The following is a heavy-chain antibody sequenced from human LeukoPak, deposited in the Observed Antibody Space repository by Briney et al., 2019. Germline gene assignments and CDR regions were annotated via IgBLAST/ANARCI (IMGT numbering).Heavy chain of an antibody. V-gene: IGHV3-30*04. CDR3: ARVGISFDY. CDR1: GFTFSSYA. J-gene: IGHJ4*02. D-gene: IGHD1-26*01. Sequence: PGRSLRLSCAASGFTFSSYAMHWVRQAPGKGLEWVAVISYDGSNKYYADSVKGRFTISRDNSKNTLYLQMNSLRAEDTAVYYCARVGISFDYWGRGTLVTVSS. CDR2: ISYDGSNK.